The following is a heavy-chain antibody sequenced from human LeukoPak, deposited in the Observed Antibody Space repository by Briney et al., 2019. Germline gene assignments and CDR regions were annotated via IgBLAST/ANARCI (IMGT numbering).Heavy chain of an antibody. D-gene: IGHD3-10*01. V-gene: IGHV4-30-4*08. CDR1: GGSISSGDYY. Sequence: SETLSLTCTVSGGSISSGDYYWSWIRQPPGKGLEWIGYIYHSGSTYYNPSLKSRVTISVDRSKNQFSLKLSSVTAADTAVYYCARAGDSDTYYCPFQHWGQGTLVTVSS. CDR2: IYHSGST. J-gene: IGHJ1*01. CDR3: ARAGDSDTYYCPFQH.